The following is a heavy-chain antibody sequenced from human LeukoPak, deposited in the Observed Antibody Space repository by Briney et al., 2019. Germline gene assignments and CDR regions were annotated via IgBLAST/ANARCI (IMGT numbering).Heavy chain of an antibody. V-gene: IGHV1-2*02. CDR3: AREEWVAVAGPFDY. CDR1: GYTFTGYY. D-gene: IGHD6-19*01. Sequence: ASVKVSCKASGYTFTGYYMNWVRQAPGHRLVWMGWINPNSGGTNYAQKCQGRVTMTRDTSISTAYMELSRLRSDDTAVYYCAREEWVAVAGPFDYWGQGTLVTVSS. CDR2: INPNSGGT. J-gene: IGHJ4*02.